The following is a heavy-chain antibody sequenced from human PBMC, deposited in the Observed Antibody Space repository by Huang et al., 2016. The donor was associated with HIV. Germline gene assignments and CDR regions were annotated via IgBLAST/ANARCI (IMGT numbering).Heavy chain of an antibody. Sequence: QVQLVQSGAEVKKPGASVKVSCKASGYTFTGYYMHWVRRAPGKGLEWMGWSNPKSGGTNYAQKFQGRVTMTRDTSISTAYMELSRLRSDDTAVYYCAREVVSATGYYYYGMDVWGQGTTVTVSS. V-gene: IGHV1-2*02. CDR3: AREVVSATGYYYYGMDV. J-gene: IGHJ6*02. CDR1: GYTFTGYY. CDR2: SNPKSGGT. D-gene: IGHD2-15*01.